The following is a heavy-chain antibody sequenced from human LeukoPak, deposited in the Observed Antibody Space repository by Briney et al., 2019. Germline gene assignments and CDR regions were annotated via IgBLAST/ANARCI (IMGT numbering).Heavy chain of an antibody. Sequence: GGSLRLSCAASGFTFSSYEMNWVRQAPGKGLEWVSYISRSGSTIYYADSVKDRFTISRDNAKSSLYLQMNSLRAEDTAVYYCARTDTSKRYKGDWYGMDVWGQGTTVTVSS. CDR2: ISRSGSTI. J-gene: IGHJ6*02. D-gene: IGHD1-1*01. CDR1: GFTFSSYE. V-gene: IGHV3-48*03. CDR3: ARTDTSKRYKGDWYGMDV.